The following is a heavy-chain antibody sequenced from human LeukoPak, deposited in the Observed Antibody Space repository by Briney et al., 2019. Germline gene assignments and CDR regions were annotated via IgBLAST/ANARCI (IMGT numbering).Heavy chain of an antibody. CDR1: GYTFTSYY. CDR3: ARRSYGGNSGDY. D-gene: IGHD4-23*01. Sequence: ASVKVSCKASGYTFTSYYMHWVRQAPGQGLEWMGWINPNSGGTNYAQKFQGRVTMTRDTSISTAYMELSRLRSDDTAVYYCARRSYGGNSGDYWGQGTLVTVSS. V-gene: IGHV1-2*02. J-gene: IGHJ4*02. CDR2: INPNSGGT.